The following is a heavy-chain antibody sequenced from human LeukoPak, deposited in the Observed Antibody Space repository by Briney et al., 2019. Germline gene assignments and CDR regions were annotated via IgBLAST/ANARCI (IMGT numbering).Heavy chain of an antibody. V-gene: IGHV3-30*04. D-gene: IGHD3-10*01. CDR1: GFTFSSYA. CDR3: ARAAPLWFGELLLDY. Sequence: GRSLRLSCAASGFTFSSYAMHWVRQAPGKGLEWVAVISYDGSNKYYADSVKGRSTISRDNSKNTLYLQMNSLRAEDTAVYYCARAAPLWFGELLLDYWGQGTLVTVSS. CDR2: ISYDGSNK. J-gene: IGHJ4*02.